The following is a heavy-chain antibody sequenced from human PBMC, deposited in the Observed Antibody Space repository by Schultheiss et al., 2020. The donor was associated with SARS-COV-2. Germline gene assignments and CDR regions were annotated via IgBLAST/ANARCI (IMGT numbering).Heavy chain of an antibody. CDR3: ARASTVTTSPSFDY. V-gene: IGHV4-34*09. CDR1: GGSFSGYY. J-gene: IGHJ4*02. CDR2: IYYSGST. D-gene: IGHD4-17*01. Sequence: SETLSLTCAVYGGSFSGYYWSWIRQPPGKGLEWIGYIYYSGSTYYNPSLKSRVTISVDTSKNQFSLKLSSVTAADTAVYYCARASTVTTSPSFDYWGQGTLVTVSS.